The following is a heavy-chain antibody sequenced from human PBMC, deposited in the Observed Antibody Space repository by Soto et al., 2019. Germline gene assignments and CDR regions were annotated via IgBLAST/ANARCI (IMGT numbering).Heavy chain of an antibody. CDR1: GGSISSGDYY. D-gene: IGHD3-9*01. V-gene: IGHV4-30-4*01. CDR2: IYYSGST. CDR3: ARVYYDILTGWFDP. Sequence: SETLSLTCTVSGGSISSGDYYWSWIRQPPGKGLEWIGYIYYSGSTYYNPSLKSRVTISVDTSKNQFSLKLSSVTAADTAVYYCARVYYDILTGWFDPWGQGTLVTVSS. J-gene: IGHJ5*02.